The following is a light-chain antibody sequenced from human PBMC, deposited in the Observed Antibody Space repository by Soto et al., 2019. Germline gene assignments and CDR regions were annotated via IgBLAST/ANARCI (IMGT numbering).Light chain of an antibody. CDR1: KLGDKY. CDR3: QAWDSSTGV. J-gene: IGLJ1*01. CDR2: QDS. Sequence: SYELTQPPSVSVSPGQTASITCSGDKLGDKYACWYQQKRGQSPVLVIYQDSKRPSGIPERFSGSNSGNTATLTISGTQAMYEADYYCQAWDSSTGVFGTGTKLTVL. V-gene: IGLV3-1*01.